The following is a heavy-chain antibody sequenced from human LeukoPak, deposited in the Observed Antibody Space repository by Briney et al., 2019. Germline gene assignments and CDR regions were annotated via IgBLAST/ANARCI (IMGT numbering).Heavy chain of an antibody. CDR2: VDLGGTT. Sequence: PSQTLSLTCTVSGGSISSGNYYWSWIRQPAGKGLEWIGRVDLGGTTSYNPSLISRVTVPVDPSKNQFSLSLTSVTAADTATYYCAREGAYCSGTDCFATTVDAWGPG. CDR3: AREGAYCSGTDCFATTVDA. V-gene: IGHV4-61*02. CDR1: GGSISSGNYY. D-gene: IGHD2-2*01. J-gene: IGHJ5*02.